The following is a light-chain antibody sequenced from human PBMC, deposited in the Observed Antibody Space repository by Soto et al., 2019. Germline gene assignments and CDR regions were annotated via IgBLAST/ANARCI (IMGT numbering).Light chain of an antibody. CDR1: QGIRDD. V-gene: IGKV1-6*01. CDR2: SAS. CDR3: LHDYEFPFT. J-gene: IGKJ3*01. Sequence: AIKMTQSPSSLSASVGDRVTITCRASQGIRDDLAWYQQKPGKTPKLLVYSASSLPSGVPSRFSCSGSGTDFTLAISSLQPEDFATYFCLHDYEFPFTFGPGTRVDIK.